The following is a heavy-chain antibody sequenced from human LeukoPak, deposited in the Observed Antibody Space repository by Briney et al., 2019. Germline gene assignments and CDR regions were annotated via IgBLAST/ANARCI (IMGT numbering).Heavy chain of an antibody. CDR1: GFTFSSYS. Sequence: PGGSLRLSCAASGFTFSSYSMNWVRQAPGKGLEWVSSISSSSSYIYYADSVKGRFTISRDNAKNSLYLQMNSLRAEDTAVYYCARDTCSSTSCYWAYRDAFDIWGQGTMVTVSS. J-gene: IGHJ3*02. CDR2: ISSSSSYI. V-gene: IGHV3-21*01. D-gene: IGHD2-2*01. CDR3: ARDTCSSTSCYWAYRDAFDI.